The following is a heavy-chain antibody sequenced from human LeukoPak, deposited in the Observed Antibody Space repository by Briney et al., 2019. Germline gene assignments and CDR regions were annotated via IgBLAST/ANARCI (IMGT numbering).Heavy chain of an antibody. V-gene: IGHV3-66*02. CDR2: TYSGGTT. Sequence: GGSLRLSCAASGFTVSDNYMTWVRQAAGKGLEWVSITYSGGTTDNADSVKGRFTISRDNSKNTVYLHMNNLRREDTAVYYCARKSGYSFHIDVWGKGTTVTVSS. D-gene: IGHD5-12*01. CDR3: ARKSGYSFHIDV. CDR1: GFTVSDNY. J-gene: IGHJ6*03.